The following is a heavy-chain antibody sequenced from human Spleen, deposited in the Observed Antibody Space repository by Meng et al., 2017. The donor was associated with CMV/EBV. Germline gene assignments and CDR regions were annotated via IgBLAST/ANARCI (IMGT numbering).Heavy chain of an antibody. Sequence: SISSSSYYWDWIRQPPGKGLEWIGNIYYSGSTYYNPSLKSRVTISIDTSKNQFSLKLSSVTAADTAVYYCARVGVEGYTYLPYFDYWGQGTLVTVSS. CDR3: ARVGVEGYTYLPYFDY. CDR2: IYYSGST. V-gene: IGHV4-39*07. J-gene: IGHJ4*02. D-gene: IGHD5-18*01. CDR1: SISSSSYY.